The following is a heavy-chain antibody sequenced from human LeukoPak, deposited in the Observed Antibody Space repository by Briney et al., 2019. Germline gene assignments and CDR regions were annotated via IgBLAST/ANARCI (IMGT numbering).Heavy chain of an antibody. Sequence: GGSLRLSCAASGFTSSIYGMHWVRQAPGKGLEWVAVIWYDGSNKYYADSVKGRFTISRDNSKNTLYLQMNSLRAEDTALYYCAKRGRGYYFDYWGQGTLVTVSS. V-gene: IGHV3-30*02. CDR2: IWYDGSNK. CDR3: AKRGRGYYFDY. CDR1: GFTSSIYG. J-gene: IGHJ4*02. D-gene: IGHD3-10*01.